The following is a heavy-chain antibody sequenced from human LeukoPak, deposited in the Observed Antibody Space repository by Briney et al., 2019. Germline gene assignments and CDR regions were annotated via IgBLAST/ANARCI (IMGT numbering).Heavy chain of an antibody. CDR1: GASISNYS. J-gene: IGHJ6*02. CDR3: ARERYDFWSSHDNALDV. Sequence: SETLSLTCTVSGASISNYSWSWIRQPAGKGLEWIGRFHNGGSTKYNFFLKSRVTMSVDTSKNLFSLKLSSVAAADTAVYYCARERYDFWSSHDNALDVWGQGTTVTVSS. CDR2: FHNGGST. D-gene: IGHD3-3*01. V-gene: IGHV4-4*07.